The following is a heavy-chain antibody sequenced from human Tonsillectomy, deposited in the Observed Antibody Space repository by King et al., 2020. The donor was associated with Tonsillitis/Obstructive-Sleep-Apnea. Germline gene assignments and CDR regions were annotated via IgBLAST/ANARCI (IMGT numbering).Heavy chain of an antibody. J-gene: IGHJ3*02. Sequence: VQLQESGPGLVRPSETLSLTCTVSGGSVSTYYWSWFRQPPGKGLVGFGFIYYTGSGSTNYNPSLKSRVTISIYKSKNLFYLKLTSVTAADTAVYYCAREGDLDAFDIWGQGTMVTVSS. V-gene: IGHV4-59*02. CDR2: IYYTGSGST. D-gene: IGHD3-16*01. CDR1: GGSVSTYY. CDR3: AREGDLDAFDI.